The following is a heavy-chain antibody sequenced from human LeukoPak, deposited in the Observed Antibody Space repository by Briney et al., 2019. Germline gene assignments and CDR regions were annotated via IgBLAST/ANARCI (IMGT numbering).Heavy chain of an antibody. CDR3: ARDQSPYYYDSSGYYAHDAFDI. Sequence: SETLSLTCAVYGGSFSGYYWSWIRQPPGKGLEWIGEINHSGSTNYNPSLKSRVTISVDTSKNQFSLKLSSVTAADTAVYYCARDQSPYYYDSSGYYAHDAFDIWGQGTMVTVSS. J-gene: IGHJ3*02. D-gene: IGHD3-22*01. CDR2: INHSGST. V-gene: IGHV4-34*01. CDR1: GGSFSGYY.